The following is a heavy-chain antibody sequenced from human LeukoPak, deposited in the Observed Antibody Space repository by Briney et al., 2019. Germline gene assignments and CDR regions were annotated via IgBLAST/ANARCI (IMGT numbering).Heavy chain of an antibody. D-gene: IGHD1-1*01. J-gene: IGHJ4*02. CDR3: AKVLPGPFHY. V-gene: IGHV3-30*02. Sequence: GGSLRLSCEASGFILRSYAMHWVRQAPGKGLEWVAFTQHDGDDKYYADSVKGRFTISRDNSKNTLYPQMNSPRAEDTAVYYCAKVLPGPFHYWGQGTLVTVSS. CDR2: TQHDGDDK. CDR1: GFILRSYA.